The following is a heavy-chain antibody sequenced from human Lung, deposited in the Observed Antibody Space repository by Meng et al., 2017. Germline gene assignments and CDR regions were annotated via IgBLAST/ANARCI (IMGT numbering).Heavy chain of an antibody. CDR2: IYWDDDK. CDR1: GFSLSTSGVG. J-gene: IGHJ4*02. CDR3: AHRRLIHSGNYGGGLDY. Sequence: QITLKESGPTLVKPTQTLTLTCTFSGFSLSTSGVGVGWSRQPPGKALEWLALIYWDDDKAYSPSLKSRLTITKDTSKNQVVLTMTNMDPVDTATYYCAHRRLIHSGNYGGGLDYWGQGTLVTVSS. D-gene: IGHD1-26*01. V-gene: IGHV2-5*02.